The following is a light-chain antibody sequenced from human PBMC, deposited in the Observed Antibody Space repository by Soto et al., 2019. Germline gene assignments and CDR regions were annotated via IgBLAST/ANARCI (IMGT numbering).Light chain of an antibody. Sequence: DIQMTQSPSTLSASVGDRVTITCRASQSISSWLAWYQQKPGKAPKLLIYKASSLESGVPSRFSGSGSGTEFTLTISSLQPADFSTYYCQQYNSYSFFGQGTKLEIK. V-gene: IGKV1-5*03. CDR1: QSISSW. CDR3: QQYNSYSF. CDR2: KAS. J-gene: IGKJ2*01.